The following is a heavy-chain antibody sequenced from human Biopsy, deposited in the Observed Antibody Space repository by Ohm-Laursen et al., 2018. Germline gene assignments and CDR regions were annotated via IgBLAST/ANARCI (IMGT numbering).Heavy chain of an antibody. J-gene: IGHJ4*02. Sequence: SETLSLTCTLSGDSITRSYWSWIRQSPGKGLEWIGHVFDRGTTNYNPSDRSRVTMSEDTSKKKFSLKMTSVTAADTAIYYCAHGSGSYYKWDFWGRGILVTVSS. CDR2: VFDRGTT. V-gene: IGHV4-59*08. CDR1: GDSITRSY. D-gene: IGHD3-10*01. CDR3: AHGSGSYYKWDF.